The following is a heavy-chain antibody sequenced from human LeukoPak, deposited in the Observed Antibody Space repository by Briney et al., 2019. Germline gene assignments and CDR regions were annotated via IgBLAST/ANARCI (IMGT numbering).Heavy chain of an antibody. V-gene: IGHV4-59*01. CDR2: IYYSGST. CDR1: GGSISSYY. CDR3: ARDAHYYDSSGQSLYYFDY. D-gene: IGHD3-22*01. J-gene: IGHJ4*02. Sequence: PSETLSLTCTVSGGSISSYYWSWIRQPPGKGLEWIGYIYYSGSTNYNPSLKSRVTISVDTSKNQFSLKLSSVTAADTAVYYCARDAHYYDSSGQSLYYFDYWGQGTLVTVSS.